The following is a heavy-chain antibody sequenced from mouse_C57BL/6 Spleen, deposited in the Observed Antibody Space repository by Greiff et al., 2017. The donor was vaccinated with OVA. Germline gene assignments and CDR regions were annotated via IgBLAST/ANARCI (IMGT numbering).Heavy chain of an antibody. CDR2: INPNNGGT. Sequence: EVQLQQSGPELVKPGASVKIPCKASGYTFTDYNMDWVKQSHGKSLEWIGDINPNNGGTIYNQKFKGKATLTVDKSSSTAYMEHRNLTSEDTAVYYCASHYYGSSYWYFDVWGTGTTVTVSS. CDR1: GYTFTDYN. D-gene: IGHD1-1*01. CDR3: ASHYYGSSYWYFDV. V-gene: IGHV1-18*01. J-gene: IGHJ1*03.